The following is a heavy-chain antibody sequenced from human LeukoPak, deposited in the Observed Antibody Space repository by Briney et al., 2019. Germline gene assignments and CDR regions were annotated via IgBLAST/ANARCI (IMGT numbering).Heavy chain of an antibody. D-gene: IGHD3-10*01. J-gene: IGHJ4*02. Sequence: PGGSLRLSCAASGFTFSDYWMTWVRQAPGKGLEWVANIKPDGSEKYYVDSVRGRFTISRDNSKNTLYLQMNSLRAEDTALYYCAKEPASGSCFDYWGQGTLVTVSS. V-gene: IGHV3-7*03. CDR2: IKPDGSEK. CDR1: GFTFSDYW. CDR3: AKEPASGSCFDY.